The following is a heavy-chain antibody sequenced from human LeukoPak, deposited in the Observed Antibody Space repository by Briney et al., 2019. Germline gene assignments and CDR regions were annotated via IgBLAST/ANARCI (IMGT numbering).Heavy chain of an antibody. Sequence: PGESLKISCKGSGYSFTSYWISWVRQMLGKGLEWTGRIDPSDSYTNYSPSFQGHVTISADKSISTAYLQWSSLKASDTAMYYCARHGGGWSDDAFDIWGQGTMVTVSS. J-gene: IGHJ3*02. CDR3: ARHGGGWSDDAFDI. V-gene: IGHV5-10-1*01. CDR2: IDPSDSYT. D-gene: IGHD6-19*01. CDR1: GYSFTSYW.